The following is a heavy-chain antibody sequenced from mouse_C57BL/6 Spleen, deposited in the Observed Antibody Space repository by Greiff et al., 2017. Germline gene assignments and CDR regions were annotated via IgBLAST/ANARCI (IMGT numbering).Heavy chain of an antibody. CDR1: GYTFTSYG. J-gene: IGHJ4*01. Sequence: QVQLQQSGAELARPGASVKLSCKASGYTFTSYGISWVKQRTGQGLEWIGEIYPRSGNTYYNEKFKGKATLTADKSSSTAYMELRSLTSEDSAVYFCANYGSSYYAMDYWGQGTSVTVSS. CDR3: ANYGSSYYAMDY. V-gene: IGHV1-81*01. D-gene: IGHD1-1*01. CDR2: IYPRSGNT.